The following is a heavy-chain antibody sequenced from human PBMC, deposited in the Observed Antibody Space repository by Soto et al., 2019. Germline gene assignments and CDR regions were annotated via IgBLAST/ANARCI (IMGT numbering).Heavy chain of an antibody. CDR1: GFTFSSYA. CDR2: ISYDGSNK. Sequence: QVQLVESGGGVVQPGRSLRLSCAASGFTFSSYAMHWVRQAPGKGLEWVAVISYDGSNKYYADSVKGRFTISRDKSKNTLYLQMNSLRAEDTAVYYCARGQPSDDYDFWSGYYTGPNLPADYWGQGTLVTVSS. CDR3: ARGQPSDDYDFWSGYYTGPNLPADY. V-gene: IGHV3-30-3*01. J-gene: IGHJ4*02. D-gene: IGHD3-3*01.